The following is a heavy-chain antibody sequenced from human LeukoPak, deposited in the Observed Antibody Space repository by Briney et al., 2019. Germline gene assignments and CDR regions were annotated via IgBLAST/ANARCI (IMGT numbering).Heavy chain of an antibody. V-gene: IGHV4-38-2*02. CDR2: IYHSGST. CDR3: AREGGSYFDY. D-gene: IGHD3-16*01. CDR1: GYSISSGYY. J-gene: IGHJ4*02. Sequence: TSETLSLTCAVSGYSISSGYYWGWIRQPPGKGLEWIGSIYHSGSTYYNPSLKSRVTISVDTSKNQFSLKLSSVTAADTAVYYCAREGGSYFDYWGQGTLVTVSS.